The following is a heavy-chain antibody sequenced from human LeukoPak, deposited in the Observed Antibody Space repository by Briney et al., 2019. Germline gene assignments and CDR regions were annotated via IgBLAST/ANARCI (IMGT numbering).Heavy chain of an antibody. CDR2: MYYSGST. D-gene: IGHD3-3*02. CDR3: ARSSTGSYFAY. Sequence: SETLSLTCTVSGGSMSRYYWSWIRQPPGKGLEWIGYMYYSGSTKYNPSLKSRVTISVDTPKNQFSLKLSSVTAADTAVSYCARSSTGSYFAYWGQGTLVTVSS. CDR1: GGSMSRYY. J-gene: IGHJ4*02. V-gene: IGHV4-59*01.